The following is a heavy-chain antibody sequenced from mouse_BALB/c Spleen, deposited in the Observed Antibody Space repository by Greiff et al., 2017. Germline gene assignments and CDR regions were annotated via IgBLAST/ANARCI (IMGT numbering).Heavy chain of an antibody. CDR3: ARHGGYYWYFDV. J-gene: IGHJ1*01. D-gene: IGHD2-2*01. Sequence: EVKLQESGGGLVQPGGSLKLSCAASGFTFSSYTMSWVRQTPEKRLEWVAYISNGGGSTYYPDTVKGRFTISRDNAKNTLYLQMSSLKSEDTAMYYCARHGGYYWYFDVWGAGTTVTVSS. CDR2: ISNGGGST. CDR1: GFTFSSYT. V-gene: IGHV5-12-2*01.